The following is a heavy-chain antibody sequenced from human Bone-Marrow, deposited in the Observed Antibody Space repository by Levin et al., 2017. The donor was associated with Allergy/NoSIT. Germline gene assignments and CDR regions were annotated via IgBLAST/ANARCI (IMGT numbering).Heavy chain of an antibody. CDR1: GYTFTGYY. CDR2: INPNYGGT. V-gene: IGHV1-2*02. CDR3: ARELVAISSGNYFYGMDV. J-gene: IGHJ6*02. Sequence: ASVKVSCKSSGYTFTGYYLHWVRQAPGQGLEWMGWINPNYGGTNYAQKFQGRVTMTRDTSISTAHMELRRLRSDDTAVYFCARELVAISSGNYFYGMDVWGQGTTVTVSS. D-gene: IGHD2-15*01.